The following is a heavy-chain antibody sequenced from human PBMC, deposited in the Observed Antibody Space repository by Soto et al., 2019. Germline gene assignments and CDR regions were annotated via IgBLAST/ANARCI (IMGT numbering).Heavy chain of an antibody. J-gene: IGHJ6*04. D-gene: IGHD3-16*01. CDR1: GYSFTSYW. Sequence: LKISCKGSGYSFTSYWISWVRQMPGKGLEWMGRIDPSDSYTNYSPSFQGHVTISADKSISTAYLQWSSLKASDTAMYYCARHGAPRSYYYYGMDVWGKGTTATVSS. CDR3: ARHGAPRSYYYYGMDV. CDR2: IDPSDSYT. V-gene: IGHV5-10-1*01.